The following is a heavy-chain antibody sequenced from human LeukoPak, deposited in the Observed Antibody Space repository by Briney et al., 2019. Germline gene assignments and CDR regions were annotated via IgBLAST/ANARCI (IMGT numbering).Heavy chain of an antibody. V-gene: IGHV3-23*01. CDR1: GFTFSIYA. CDR2: ISGSDSNT. D-gene: IGHD4-11*01. Sequence: GGSLRLSCAASGFTFSIYAMSWVRQAPGKGLEWVSVISGSDSNTYYADSVKGRFTISRDNSKNTVYLQMNSLSAEDTAVYYCARTVRADYWGQGTLDTVSS. CDR3: ARTVRADY. J-gene: IGHJ4*02.